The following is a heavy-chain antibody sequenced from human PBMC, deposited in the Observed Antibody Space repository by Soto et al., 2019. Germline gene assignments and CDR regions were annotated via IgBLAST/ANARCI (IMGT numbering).Heavy chain of an antibody. V-gene: IGHV3-23*01. CDR1: GYTFSSYA. CDR3: AKYTTGSTRYFDY. J-gene: IGHJ4*02. CDR2: ISEDGIYT. Sequence: PGGSLRLSCTASGYTFSSYAMSWVRQAPGEGLEWVSSISEDGIYTDYADSVRGRFTISRDNSKNTLYLQMNSLRAQDTTVYYWAKYTTGSTRYFDYWGQGTLVTVSS. D-gene: IGHD1-7*01.